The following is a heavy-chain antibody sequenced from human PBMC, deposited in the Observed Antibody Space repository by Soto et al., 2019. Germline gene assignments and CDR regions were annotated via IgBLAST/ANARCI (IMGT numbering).Heavy chain of an antibody. CDR1: GFTFSSDW. Sequence: EVQLVDSGGGLVQPGGSLRLSCAASGFTFSSDWMHWVRQAAGKGLVWVSRINMDGSSTNYADSVKGRFTISRDNAKNTLYLQMNSLRAEDTAVYYCARGPRGVYGNDYWGQGALVTVSS. D-gene: IGHD2-8*02. CDR3: ARGPRGVYGNDY. CDR2: INMDGSST. V-gene: IGHV3-74*01. J-gene: IGHJ4*02.